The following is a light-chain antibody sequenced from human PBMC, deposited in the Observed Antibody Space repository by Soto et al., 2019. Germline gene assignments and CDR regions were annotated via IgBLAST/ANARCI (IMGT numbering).Light chain of an antibody. V-gene: IGKV1-39*01. CDR2: GAS. Sequence: IPLTQSPSSLSAPAGGSGTSTCRGSQSISIYLNWYQLKPGKAPNLLMYGASYLKSGVPKRFSGSGSGTDFTLTISSLKPEDFAVYYCQQTYTTPEITFGQGTRVEI. CDR3: QQTYTTPEIT. CDR1: QSISIY. J-gene: IGKJ5*01.